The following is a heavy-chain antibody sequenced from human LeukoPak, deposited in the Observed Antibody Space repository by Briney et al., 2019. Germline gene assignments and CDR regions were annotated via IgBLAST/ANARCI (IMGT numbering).Heavy chain of an antibody. J-gene: IGHJ4*02. CDR3: ARSPGSSWSGDFDY. Sequence: PSETLSLTCTVSGGSVSSGSYYWTWIRQPAGKGLEWIGRIYTSGSTNYNPSLKSRVTMSVDTSKNQFSLKLSSVTAADTAVYYCARSPGSSWSGDFDYWGQGTLVTVPS. CDR1: GGSVSSGSYY. V-gene: IGHV4-61*02. CDR2: IYTSGST. D-gene: IGHD6-13*01.